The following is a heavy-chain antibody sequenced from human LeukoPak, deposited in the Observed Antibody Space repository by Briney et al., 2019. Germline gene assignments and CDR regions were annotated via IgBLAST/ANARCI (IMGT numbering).Heavy chain of an antibody. Sequence: KSSETLSLTCTVSGGSISSSSYYWGWIRQPPGKGLEWIGSIYYSGSTYYNPSLKSRVTISVDTSKNQFSLKLSSVAAADTAVYYCARHSIFGAFDIWGQGTMVTVSS. V-gene: IGHV4-39*01. CDR2: IYYSGST. D-gene: IGHD3-3*01. CDR3: ARHSIFGAFDI. CDR1: GGSISSSSYY. J-gene: IGHJ3*02.